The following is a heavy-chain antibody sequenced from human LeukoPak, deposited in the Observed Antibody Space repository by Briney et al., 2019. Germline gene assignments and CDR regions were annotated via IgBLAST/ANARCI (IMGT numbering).Heavy chain of an antibody. CDR2: IFYTGAT. CDR3: ASSRSAYDFSTGYSSDTNWFDP. V-gene: IGHV4-31*03. CDR1: GGSITSGGYY. J-gene: IGHJ5*02. Sequence: PSETLSLTCTVSGGSITSGGYYWSWIRQYPGKGLEWIGYIFYTGATHYNPSLKSRVFISMDMSKNQFSLKLSSVTAADTAVYYCASSRSAYDFSTGYSSDTNWFDPWGQGTLVTVSS. D-gene: IGHD3-3*01.